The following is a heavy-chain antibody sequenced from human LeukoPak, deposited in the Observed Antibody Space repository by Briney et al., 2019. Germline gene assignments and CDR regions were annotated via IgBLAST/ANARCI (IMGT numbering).Heavy chain of an antibody. V-gene: IGHV4-59*01. CDR1: GFSINGYY. Sequence: SETLSLTCTVSGFSINGYYWSWIRKPPGKGLEWIGYVYYSGSTNYNPSLKSRVTISVDTSKNQFSLKLSSVTAADTAVYYCARGNGYNYYWGQGTLVTVSS. CDR2: VYYSGST. CDR3: ARGNGYNYY. D-gene: IGHD5-24*01. J-gene: IGHJ4*02.